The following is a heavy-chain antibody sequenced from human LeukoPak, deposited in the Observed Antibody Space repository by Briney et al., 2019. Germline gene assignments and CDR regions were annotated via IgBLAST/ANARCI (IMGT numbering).Heavy chain of an antibody. CDR1: GGSTSIGDYY. CDR3: AKLTNSSKGSVTDLYYYYGMDV. V-gene: IGHV4-34*01. D-gene: IGHD4-17*01. CDR2: INHSGST. Sequence: SETLSLTCTVSGGSTSIGDYYWSWIRQPPGKGLEWIGEINHSGSTNYNPSLKSRVTISVDTSKNQFSLKLSSVTAADTAVYYCAKLTNSSKGSVTDLYYYYGMDVWGQGTTVTVSS. J-gene: IGHJ6*02.